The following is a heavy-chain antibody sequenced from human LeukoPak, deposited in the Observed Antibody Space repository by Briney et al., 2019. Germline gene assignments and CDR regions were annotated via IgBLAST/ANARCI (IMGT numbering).Heavy chain of an antibody. CDR1: GFTFSSYS. V-gene: IGHV3-21*01. CDR2: ISSSSSYI. J-gene: IGHJ6*02. CDR3: SKAYCGGDCYFSKIYYYYGMDV. Sequence: GGSLGLSCAASGFTFSSYSMNWVRQAPGKGLEWVSSISSSSSYIYYADSVKGRFTISRDNAKNSLYLQMNSLRAEDTAVYYCSKAYCGGDCYFSKIYYYYGMDVWGQGTTVTVSS. D-gene: IGHD2-21*02.